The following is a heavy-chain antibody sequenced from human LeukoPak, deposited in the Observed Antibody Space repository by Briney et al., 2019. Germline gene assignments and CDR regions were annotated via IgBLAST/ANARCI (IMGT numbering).Heavy chain of an antibody. D-gene: IGHD2-21*01. J-gene: IGHJ4*02. Sequence: SETLSLTCTVSGGSISSSSYYWGWIRQPPGKGLEWIGSIYYSGSTYYNPSLKSRVTISVDTSKNQFSLKLSSVTAADTAVYYCARHVGFGLIVVAYYFDYWGQGTLVTVS. CDR2: IYYSGST. CDR1: GGSISSSSYY. CDR3: ARHVGFGLIVVAYYFDY. V-gene: IGHV4-39*01.